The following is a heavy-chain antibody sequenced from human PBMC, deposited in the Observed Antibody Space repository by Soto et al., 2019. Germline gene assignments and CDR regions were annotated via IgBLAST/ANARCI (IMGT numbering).Heavy chain of an antibody. J-gene: IGHJ4*02. CDR1: GFTFSSYG. CDR2: ISYDGSNK. CDR3: AKLIVADY. V-gene: IGHV3-30*18. D-gene: IGHD3-22*01. Sequence: SLRLSCAASGFTFSSYGMHWVRQAPGKGLEWVAVISYDGSNKYYADSVKGRFTISRDNSKNTLYLQMNSLRAEDTAVYYCAKLIVADYWGQGTLVTVSS.